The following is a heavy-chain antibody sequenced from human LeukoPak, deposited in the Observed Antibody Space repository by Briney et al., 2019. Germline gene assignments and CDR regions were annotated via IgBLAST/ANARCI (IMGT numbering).Heavy chain of an antibody. V-gene: IGHV3-23*01. Sequence: GGSLRLSCAASGFTFSSYAMSWVRQAPGKGLEWVSAISGSGGSTYYADSVKGRFAISRDNSKNTLYLQMNSLRAEDTAVYYCAKLSGSGSYRAYDYWGQGTLVTVSS. CDR3: AKLSGSGSYRAYDY. CDR2: ISGSGGST. CDR1: GFTFSSYA. D-gene: IGHD3-10*01. J-gene: IGHJ4*02.